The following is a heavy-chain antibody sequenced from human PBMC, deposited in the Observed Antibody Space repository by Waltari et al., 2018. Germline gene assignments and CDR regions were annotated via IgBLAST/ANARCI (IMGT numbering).Heavy chain of an antibody. CDR3: ARRPTYYYYYYMDV. J-gene: IGHJ6*03. V-gene: IGHV4-34*01. CDR2: INHSGST. Sequence: QVQLQQWGAGLLKPSETLSLTCAVYGGSFSGYYWSWIRQPPGKGLEWIGEINHSGSTNYNPSLKSRVTISVDTSKNQFSLKLSSVTAEDTAVYYCARRPTYYYYYYMDVWGKGTTVTVSS. CDR1: GGSFSGYY.